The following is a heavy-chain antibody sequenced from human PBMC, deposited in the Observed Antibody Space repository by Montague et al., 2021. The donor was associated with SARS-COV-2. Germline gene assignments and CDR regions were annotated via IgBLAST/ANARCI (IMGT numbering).Heavy chain of an antibody. CDR1: GDSVASDSAA. CDR3: ARDLDYYGSGSYPEGFDH. V-gene: IGHV6-1*01. D-gene: IGHD3-10*01. CDR2: TYYRSKWYN. J-gene: IGHJ5*02. Sequence: CAISGDSVASDSAAWKWIKQSPEIDSEWLGRTYYRSKWYNDYAVSVKSRITINPDTSKNQFSLQLNSVTPEDTAVYYCARDLDYYGSGSYPEGFDHWGQGNLVTDSS.